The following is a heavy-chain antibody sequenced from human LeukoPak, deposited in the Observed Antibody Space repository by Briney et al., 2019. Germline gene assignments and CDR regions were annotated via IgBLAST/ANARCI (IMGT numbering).Heavy chain of an antibody. CDR3: AGSYGDLKYYQH. D-gene: IGHD4-17*01. J-gene: IGHJ1*01. CDR1: GGTFSSYA. CDR2: IIPIFGTA. Sequence: SVKVSCKASGGTFSSYAISWLRQAPGQGLEWMGGIIPIFGTANYAQKFQGRVTITTDESTSTAYMELSSLRSEDTAVYYCAGSYGDLKYYQHWGQGALVTVSS. V-gene: IGHV1-69*05.